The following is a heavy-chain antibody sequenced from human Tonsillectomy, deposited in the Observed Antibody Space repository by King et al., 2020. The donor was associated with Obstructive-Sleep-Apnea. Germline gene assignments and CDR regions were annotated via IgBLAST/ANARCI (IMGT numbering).Heavy chain of an antibody. Sequence: VQLVESGGGVVQPGRSLRLSCAASGFTFSSYAMHWVRPAPGKGREWVAVISYDGSNKYYADSVKGRFTISRDNSKNTLYLQMNSLRAEDTAVYYCASLVGDYAFDIWGQGTMVTVSS. J-gene: IGHJ3*02. D-gene: IGHD4-17*01. V-gene: IGHV3-30-3*01. CDR3: ASLVGDYAFDI. CDR2: ISYDGSNK. CDR1: GFTFSSYA.